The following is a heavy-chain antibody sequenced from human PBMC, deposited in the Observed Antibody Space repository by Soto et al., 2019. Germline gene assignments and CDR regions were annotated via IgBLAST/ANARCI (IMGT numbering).Heavy chain of an antibody. CDR1: GGSISSGGYS. CDR2: IYHSGST. D-gene: IGHD3-22*01. CDR3: ARGPYYYDSSGNLDY. Sequence: PSETLSLTCAVSGGSISSGGYSWSWIRQPPGKGLEWIGYIYHSGSTYYNPSLKSRVTISVDRSKNQFSLKLSSVTAADTAVYYCARGPYYYDSSGNLDYWAQGTPVTVSS. J-gene: IGHJ4*02. V-gene: IGHV4-30-2*01.